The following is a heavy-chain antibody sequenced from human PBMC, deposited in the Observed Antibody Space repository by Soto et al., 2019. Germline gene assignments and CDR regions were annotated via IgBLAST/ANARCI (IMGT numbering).Heavy chain of an antibody. CDR3: AAEYGGNSA. J-gene: IGHJ4*02. V-gene: IGHV1-69*02. CDR2: IIPILGIA. Sequence: QVQLVQSGAEVKKPGSSVKVSCKASGGTFSSYTISWVRQAPGQGLEWMGRIIPILGIANYAQKFQGRVTITAEKSTSTAYRELSSLRSEDTAVYYCAAEYGGNSAWGQGTLVTVSS. D-gene: IGHD4-17*01. CDR1: GGTFSSYT.